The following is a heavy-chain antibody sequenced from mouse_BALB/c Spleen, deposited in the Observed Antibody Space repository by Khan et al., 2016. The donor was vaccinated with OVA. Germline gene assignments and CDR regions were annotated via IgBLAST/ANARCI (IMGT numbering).Heavy chain of an antibody. D-gene: IGHD1-1*01. V-gene: IGHV5-6*01. J-gene: IGHJ3*01. CDR1: GFTFSTYG. Sequence: EVELVESGGDLVKPGGSLKLSCAASGFTFSTYGMSWVRQTPDKRLEWVATISSGGIYTYYPDNVKGRFTISRDNAKNTHYLQMSSLKSEDTAMYYCARLAYYYNSEGFAYWGQGTLVTVSA. CDR3: ARLAYYYNSEGFAY. CDR2: ISSGGIYT.